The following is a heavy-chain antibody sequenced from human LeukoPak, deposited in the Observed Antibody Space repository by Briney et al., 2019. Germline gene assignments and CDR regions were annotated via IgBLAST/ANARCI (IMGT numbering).Heavy chain of an antibody. CDR1: GFTFSSYA. CDR3: AKDRAQQLVLDF. J-gene: IGHJ4*02. D-gene: IGHD6-13*01. Sequence: GSLRLSCAASGFTFSSYAMSWVRQAPGKGLEWVSAIIGSGSSTYYADSVKGRFIISRDNSKNTLFLQMNSLRAEDTAVYYCAKDRAQQLVLDFWGQGTLVTVSS. CDR2: IIGSGSST. V-gene: IGHV3-23*01.